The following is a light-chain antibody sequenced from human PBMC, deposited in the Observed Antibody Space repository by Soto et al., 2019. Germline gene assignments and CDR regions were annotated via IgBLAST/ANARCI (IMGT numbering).Light chain of an antibody. J-gene: IGKJ2*01. CDR1: QSVSNN. CDR2: GAS. CDR3: QQYGSSPPYT. Sequence: EIVMTQSPATLSVSPGERATLSCRASQSVSNNLAWYQKKPGQAPRLLIYGASTRATGIPARFSGSGSGTEFTLTISSLQSEDFAFYYCQQYGSSPPYTFGQGTKLEIK. V-gene: IGKV3-15*01.